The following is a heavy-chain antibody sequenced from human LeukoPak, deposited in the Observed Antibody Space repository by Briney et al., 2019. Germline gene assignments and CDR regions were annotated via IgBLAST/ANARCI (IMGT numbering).Heavy chain of an antibody. J-gene: IGHJ4*02. CDR3: ARIGYRSSTFDF. V-gene: IGHV3-7*05. D-gene: IGHD6-6*01. Sequence: GGSLRLSCAASGFPFTKYWMSWVRQAPGKGLQWVANIKQDGSDKDYVDSLKGRFTISRDNAQNSLYLQVNSLSAEDTAVYYCARIGYRSSTFDFWGQGTLVTVSS. CDR2: IKQDGSDK. CDR1: GFPFTKYW.